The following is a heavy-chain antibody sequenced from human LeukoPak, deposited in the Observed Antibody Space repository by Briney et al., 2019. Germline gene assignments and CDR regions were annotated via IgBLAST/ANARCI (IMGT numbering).Heavy chain of an antibody. CDR3: AKDLRGSGEYYFDY. D-gene: IGHD3-16*01. V-gene: IGHV1-2*02. Sequence: GASVKVSCKASGYTFTGYYMHWVRQAPGQGLEWMGWINPNSGGTNYAQKFQGRVTMTRDTSISTAYMELSRLRSDDTAVYYCAKDLRGSGEYYFDYWGQGTLVTVSS. J-gene: IGHJ4*02. CDR2: INPNSGGT. CDR1: GYTFTGYY.